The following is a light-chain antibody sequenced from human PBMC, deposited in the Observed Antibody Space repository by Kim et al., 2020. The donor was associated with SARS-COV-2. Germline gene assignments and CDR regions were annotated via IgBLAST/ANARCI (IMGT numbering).Light chain of an antibody. V-gene: IGLV4-69*01. Sequence: QLVLTQSPSASASLGASVNLTCTLSSGHSRYAIAWHQQQPEKGPRYLMKVNSDGSHRKGDGIPDRFSGSSSGAERYLTVSSLQSEDEADYYCQTWGTGIQVFGGGTQLTVL. CDR3: QTWGTGIQV. CDR1: SGHSRYA. CDR2: VNSDGSH. J-gene: IGLJ3*02.